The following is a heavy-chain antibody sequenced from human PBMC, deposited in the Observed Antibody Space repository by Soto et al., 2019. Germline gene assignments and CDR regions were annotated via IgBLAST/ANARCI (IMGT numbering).Heavy chain of an antibody. J-gene: IGHJ6*02. Sequence: PSETLSLTCTVSAVSISSSSYYWGWIRQPPGKGLEWIGSIYYSGSTYYNTSLKSRVTISVDTSKNQFSLNLNSVTAADTAVYYCARGYCSGGGCYQNYYYYYGLDVWGQGTTVT. V-gene: IGHV4-39*01. CDR3: ARGYCSGGGCYQNYYYYYGLDV. D-gene: IGHD2-15*01. CDR2: IYYSGST. CDR1: AVSISSSSYY.